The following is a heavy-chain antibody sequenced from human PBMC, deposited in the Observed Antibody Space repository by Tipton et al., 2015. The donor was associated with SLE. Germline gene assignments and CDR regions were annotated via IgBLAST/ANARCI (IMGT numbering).Heavy chain of an antibody. CDR3: ARVESSSWSTGDAFDI. J-gene: IGHJ3*02. CDR1: GFTFSSYS. D-gene: IGHD6-13*01. CDR2: ISSSSSYI. V-gene: IGHV3-21*01. Sequence: SLRLSCAASGFTFSSYSMNWVRQAPGKGLEWVSSISSSSSYIYYADSVKGRFTISRDNAKNSLYLQMNSLRAEDTAVYYCARVESSSWSTGDAFDIWGQGTMVTVSS.